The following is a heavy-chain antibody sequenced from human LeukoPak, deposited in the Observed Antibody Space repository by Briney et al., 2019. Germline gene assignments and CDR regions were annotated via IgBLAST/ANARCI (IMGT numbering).Heavy chain of an antibody. CDR2: IYYSGST. D-gene: IGHD3-22*01. Sequence: PSETLSLTCTVSGVSISSYYWSWIRQPAGKGLEWIGYIYYSGSTNYNPSLKSRVTISVDTSKNQFSLKLSSVTAADTAVYYCARDDSSGYYGSWGQGTLVTVSS. CDR1: GVSISSYY. CDR3: ARDDSSGYYGS. V-gene: IGHV4-59*01. J-gene: IGHJ5*02.